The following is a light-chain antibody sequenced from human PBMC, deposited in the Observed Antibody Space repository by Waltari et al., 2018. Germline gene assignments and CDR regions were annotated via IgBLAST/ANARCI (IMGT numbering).Light chain of an antibody. CDR2: KVF. CDR3: MQATQWPLT. CDR1: QSLVHSDGKTY. Sequence: DVVMTKSPLSLPVTLGQPPPIPCRSSQSLVHSDGKTYLNWFQQRPGQSPRRLIYKVFNRDSGVPERFSGSGSGTDFTLTISRVEAEDVGTYYCMQATQWPLTFGQGTKVEIK. J-gene: IGKJ1*01. V-gene: IGKV2-30*02.